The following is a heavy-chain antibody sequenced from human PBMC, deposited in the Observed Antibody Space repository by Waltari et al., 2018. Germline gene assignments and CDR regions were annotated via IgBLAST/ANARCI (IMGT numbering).Heavy chain of an antibody. CDR2: IFTSGIT. CDR1: GGSIRSYY. CDR3: ARESGDYSPFDN. J-gene: IGHJ4*02. Sequence: QVQLQESGPGLVKPLETLSLTCSVSGGSIRSYYWSWIRQPAGKGLEWIGHIFTSGITKYNPPLKSRVTMSVDTSKNQFSLKLTSVTAADTAVYYCARESGDYSPFDNWGQGTLVTVSS. V-gene: IGHV4-4*07. D-gene: IGHD4-17*01.